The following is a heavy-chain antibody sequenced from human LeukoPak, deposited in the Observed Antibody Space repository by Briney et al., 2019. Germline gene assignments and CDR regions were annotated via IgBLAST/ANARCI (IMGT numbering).Heavy chain of an antibody. Sequence: SETLSLTCTVSVGSISSYYWSWIRQPPGKGPEWIGYIYYSGSTNYNPSLKSRVTISVDTSKNQFSLKLSSVTAADTAVYYCARGTYYYDSSGYYYSFWFDPWGQGTLVTVSS. CDR3: ARGTYYYDSSGYYYSFWFDP. J-gene: IGHJ5*02. D-gene: IGHD3-22*01. V-gene: IGHV4-59*01. CDR2: IYYSGST. CDR1: VGSISSYY.